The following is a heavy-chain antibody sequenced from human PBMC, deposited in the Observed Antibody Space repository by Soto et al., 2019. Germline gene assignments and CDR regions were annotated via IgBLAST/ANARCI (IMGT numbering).Heavy chain of an antibody. J-gene: IGHJ5*02. CDR2: IYYSGST. CDR1: GGSMSNYY. D-gene: IGHD2-2*01. V-gene: IGHV4-59*01. Sequence: PSETLSLTCTVSGGSMSNYYWSWIRQPPGKGLEWIGYIYYSGSTNYNPSLKSRVTISLATSKKQFPLKLNSATAADTAVYYCASDYIIPDALGWFDTWGQGSLVTVSS. CDR3: ASDYIIPDALGWFDT.